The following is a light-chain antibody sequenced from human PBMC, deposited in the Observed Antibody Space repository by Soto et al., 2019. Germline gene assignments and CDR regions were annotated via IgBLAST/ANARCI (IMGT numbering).Light chain of an antibody. J-gene: IGKJ1*01. CDR3: QQYNSYST. CDR2: KAS. CDR1: QSISSW. Sequence: DIQMTQSPSTLSASVGDRVTITCRASQSISSWLAWYQQKPGKAPKVLIYKASRLESGVPSRFSGSGSGTEFTLTISSLQPDDFAPYYCQQYNSYSTFGQGTKVEIK. V-gene: IGKV1-5*03.